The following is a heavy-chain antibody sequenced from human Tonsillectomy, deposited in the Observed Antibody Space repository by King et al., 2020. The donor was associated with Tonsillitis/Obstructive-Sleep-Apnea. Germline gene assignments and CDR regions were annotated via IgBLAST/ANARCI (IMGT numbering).Heavy chain of an antibody. D-gene: IGHD2-15*01. CDR2: INHRGRT. CDR1: GGSFNGYY. J-gene: IGHJ4*02. V-gene: IGHV4-34*01. Sequence: VQLQQWGAGLLKPSETLSLTCAVYGGSFNGYYWSWIRQPPGKGLEWMGEINHRGRTNYNPSLASRVTISVDTSKNQISLRASSVTAADTAVYYCARGATRFDFWGQGTLVTVSS. CDR3: ARGATRFDF.